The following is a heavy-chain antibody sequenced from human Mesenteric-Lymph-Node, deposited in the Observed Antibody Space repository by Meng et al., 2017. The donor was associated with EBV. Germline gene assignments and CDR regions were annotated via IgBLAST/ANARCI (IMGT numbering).Heavy chain of an antibody. CDR2: INPSGST. V-gene: IGHV4-34*01. D-gene: IGHD6-19*01. Sequence: QGQLQQWGAGLLKPSETLSLTCAVYGGSFSGYYWGWIRQPPGKGLEWIGEINPSGSTNYNSSLKSRVTMSVDTSKNQFSLNLSSVTAADTAVYYCARVGQWLPIDYWGQGTLVTVSS. CDR1: GGSFSGYY. J-gene: IGHJ4*02. CDR3: ARVGQWLPIDY.